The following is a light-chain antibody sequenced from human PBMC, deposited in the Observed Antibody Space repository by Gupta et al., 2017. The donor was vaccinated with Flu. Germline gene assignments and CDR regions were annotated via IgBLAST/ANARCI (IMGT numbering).Light chain of an antibody. J-gene: IGLJ2*01. Sequence: QSLLPPPPSVSGAPGQRFPIPCTGSSSNTGAYYDVHWFQQRPGTAPKLLIFGNTNRPSGVPDRFSGSKSGTSASLVITGLQAEDEAVYYCQSYDSSLSAVVFGGGTKLTVL. CDR2: GNT. CDR1: SSNTGAYYD. V-gene: IGLV1-40*01. CDR3: QSYDSSLSAVV.